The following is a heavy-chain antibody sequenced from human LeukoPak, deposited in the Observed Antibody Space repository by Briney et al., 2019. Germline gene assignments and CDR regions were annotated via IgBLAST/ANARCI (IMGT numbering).Heavy chain of an antibody. J-gene: IGHJ4*02. CDR1: GGTFSSYA. D-gene: IGHD2-21*01. V-gene: IGHV1-69*13. CDR3: ARGRPYEVMLDY. Sequence: ASVKVSCKASGGTFSSYAISWVRQAPGQGLEWMGGIIPIFGTANYAQKFQGRVTITADESTSTAYMELSSLRSEDTAVCYCARGRPYEVMLDYWGQGTLVTVSS. CDR2: IIPIFGTA.